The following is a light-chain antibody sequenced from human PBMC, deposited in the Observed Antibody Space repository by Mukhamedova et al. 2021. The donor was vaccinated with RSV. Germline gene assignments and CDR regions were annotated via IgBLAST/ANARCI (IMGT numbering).Light chain of an antibody. V-gene: IGKV3-20*01. CDR3: QQYGGSPLFT. CDR2: GAS. Sequence: AWYQQKPGQAPRLLIYGASNRATGIPDFTLTISRLEPEDLAIYYCQQYGGSPLFTFGPGTKVDIK. J-gene: IGKJ3*01.